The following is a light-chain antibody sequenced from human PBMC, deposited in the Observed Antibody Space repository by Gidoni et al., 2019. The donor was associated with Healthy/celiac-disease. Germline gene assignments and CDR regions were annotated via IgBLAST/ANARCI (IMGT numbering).Light chain of an antibody. V-gene: IGKV3-20*01. J-gene: IGKJ1*01. CDR2: GAS. Sequence: EIVLTQSPGTLSLSPGERATLPCRASQSVSSSYLAWYQQKPGQAPRLLIYGASSRATGIPDRFSGSGSGTDFTLTISRLEPEDFAVYYCQQYGSSPPTFXPXTKVEIK. CDR3: QQYGSSPPT. CDR1: QSVSSSY.